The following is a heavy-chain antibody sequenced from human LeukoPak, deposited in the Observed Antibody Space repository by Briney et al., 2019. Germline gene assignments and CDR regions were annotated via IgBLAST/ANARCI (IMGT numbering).Heavy chain of an antibody. CDR3: ASSGSYRFDY. Sequence: GGSLRLSCAASGFTFSRYTMNWVRQAPGKGLEWVSHISTSGSAMYYADSVKGRFTISRDNAKDSLYLQMNSLRDEDTTVYYCASSGSYRFDYWGQGTLVTASS. CDR2: ISTSGSAM. J-gene: IGHJ4*02. V-gene: IGHV3-48*02. CDR1: GFTFSRYT. D-gene: IGHD1-26*01.